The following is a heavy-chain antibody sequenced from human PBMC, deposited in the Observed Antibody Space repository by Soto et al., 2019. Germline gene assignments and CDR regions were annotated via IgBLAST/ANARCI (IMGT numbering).Heavy chain of an antibody. CDR3: ARVPSIDRHLDY. CDR2: VYPGDSDT. Sequence: GESLKISCKGSGYTFTIYWVGWVRQVPGKGLEWMGIVYPGDSDTRYSPSFQGQVTISVDKSITTAYLQWSSLEASDTAMYYCARVPSIDRHLDYWGQGTTVTVSS. J-gene: IGHJ4*02. CDR1: GYTFTIYW. V-gene: IGHV5-51*01.